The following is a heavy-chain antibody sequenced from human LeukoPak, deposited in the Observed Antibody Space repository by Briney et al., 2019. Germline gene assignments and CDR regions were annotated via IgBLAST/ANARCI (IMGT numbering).Heavy chain of an antibody. CDR1: GFTFDDYA. V-gene: IGHV3-43D*03. Sequence: PGGSLRLSCAASGFTFDDYAMHWVRQAPGKGLEWVSLISWDGGSTYYADSVKGRFTISRDNSKNTLYLQMNSLRAGDTAVYYCARDRAPYGLYVRQQLEGGVDYWGQGTLVTVSS. CDR3: ARDRAPYGLYVRQQLEGGVDY. CDR2: ISWDGGST. D-gene: IGHD6-13*01. J-gene: IGHJ4*02.